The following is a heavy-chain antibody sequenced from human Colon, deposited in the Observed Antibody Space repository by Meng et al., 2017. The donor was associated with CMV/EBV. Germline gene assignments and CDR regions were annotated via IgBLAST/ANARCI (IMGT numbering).Heavy chain of an antibody. CDR1: GFTSSSYC. CDR2: ISSSGSTI. V-gene: IGHV3-48*03. Sequence: GESLKISCAASGFTSSSYCMIWVRQAPGKGLEWVSYISSSGSTIYYADSVKGRFTISRDNAKNSLDLQMNSLRAEDTAVYYCASGQLYWGQGMLVTVSS. CDR3: ASGQLY. D-gene: IGHD5-24*01. J-gene: IGHJ4*02.